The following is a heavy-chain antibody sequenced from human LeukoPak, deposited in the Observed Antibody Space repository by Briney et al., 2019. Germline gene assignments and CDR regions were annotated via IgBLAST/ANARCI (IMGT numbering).Heavy chain of an antibody. J-gene: IGHJ4*02. Sequence: GGSLRLSCTASGFTSGDYAMSWVRQAPGKGLEWVGFIRSKAYGGTTEYAASVKGRFTISRDDSKSIAYLQMNSLKTEDTAVYYCTRVGDYDFWSGYYPFLYDYWGQGTLVTVSS. CDR2: IRSKAYGGTT. D-gene: IGHD3-3*01. CDR3: TRVGDYDFWSGYYPFLYDY. CDR1: GFTSGDYA. V-gene: IGHV3-49*04.